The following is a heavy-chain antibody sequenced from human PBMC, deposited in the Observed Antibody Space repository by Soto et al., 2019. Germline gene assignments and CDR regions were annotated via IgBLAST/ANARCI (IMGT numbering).Heavy chain of an antibody. CDR2: LNSDGSST. Sequence: TGGSLRLSCAASGFTFSSYWMHWVRQAPGKGLVWVSRLNSDGSSTSYADSVKGRFTISRDNAKNTLYLQMNSLGAEDTAVYYCARGGGRFSPHIYYYYGMDVWGQGTTVTVS. CDR1: GFTFSSYW. V-gene: IGHV3-74*01. J-gene: IGHJ6*02. CDR3: ARGGGRFSPHIYYYYGMDV. D-gene: IGHD3-3*01.